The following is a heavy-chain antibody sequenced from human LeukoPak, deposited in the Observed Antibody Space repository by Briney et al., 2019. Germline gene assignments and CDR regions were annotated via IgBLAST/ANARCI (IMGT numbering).Heavy chain of an antibody. V-gene: IGHV3-21*01. CDR2: ISSSSSYI. J-gene: IGHJ6*03. CDR1: GFTFSSYS. CDR3: ARDTSGSFYYYMDV. Sequence: GGSLRLSSAASGFTFSSYSMNWVRQAPGKGLEWVSSISSSSSYIYYADSVKGRFTISRDNAKNSLYLQMNSLRAEDTAVYYCARDTSGSFYYYMDVWGKGTTVTVSS. D-gene: IGHD5-12*01.